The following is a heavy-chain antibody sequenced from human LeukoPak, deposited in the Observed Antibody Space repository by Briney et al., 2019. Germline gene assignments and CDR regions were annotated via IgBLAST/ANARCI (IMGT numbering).Heavy chain of an antibody. D-gene: IGHD6-13*01. CDR2: IYYSGST. CDR1: GGSISSGGYS. J-gene: IGHJ5*02. Sequence: SETLSLTCAVSGGSISSGGYSWSWIRQPPGKGLEWIGSIYYSGSTYYNPSLKSRVTISVDTSKNQFSLKLSSVTAADTAVYYCARDYSSSLDPWGQGTLVTVSS. V-gene: IGHV4-39*02. CDR3: ARDYSSSLDP.